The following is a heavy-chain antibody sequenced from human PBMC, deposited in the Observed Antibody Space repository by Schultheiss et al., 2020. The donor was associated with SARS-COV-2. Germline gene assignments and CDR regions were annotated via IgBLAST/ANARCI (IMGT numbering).Heavy chain of an antibody. CDR2: TYYRSEWYN. D-gene: IGHD2-8*01. V-gene: IGHV6-1*01. CDR3: VRDGAMGLDTLDV. Sequence: SQTLSLTCAISGDHVSSNRAAWNWIRLSPSRGLEWLGRTYYRSEWYNDFAVSVKSRMTIYPDTFKNQFSLQLKSVTPEDTAVYYCVRDGAMGLDTLDVWGQGTKVTVSS. CDR1: GDHVSSNRAA. J-gene: IGHJ3*01.